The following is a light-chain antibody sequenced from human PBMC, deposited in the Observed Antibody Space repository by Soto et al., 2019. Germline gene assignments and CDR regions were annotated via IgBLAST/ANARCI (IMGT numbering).Light chain of an antibody. V-gene: IGLV3-21*02. J-gene: IGLJ3*02. CDR2: DVS. CDR3: QVWDSSSDHWV. Sequence: SYELTQSPSVSVAPRQTARITCGGNNIGSKSVHWYQQKPGQAPVLVVYDVSDRPSGIPERFSGSNSGNTATLTISRVEAGDEADYYCQVWDSSSDHWVFGGGTKLTVL. CDR1: NIGSKS.